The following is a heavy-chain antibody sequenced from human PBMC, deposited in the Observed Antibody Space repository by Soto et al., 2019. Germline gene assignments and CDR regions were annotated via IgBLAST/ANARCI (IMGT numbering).Heavy chain of an antibody. Sequence: QVQLVQSGAEVTKPGSSVKVSCKASGGTFSSYAISWVRQAPGQGLEWMGGISPIFGTATYAQKFQGRVTITADESTSTAYMELSSLRSEDTAVYYCARGGLWYSSGWYRVWFDPWGQGTLVTVSS. CDR1: GGTFSSYA. J-gene: IGHJ5*02. V-gene: IGHV1-69*01. D-gene: IGHD6-19*01. CDR3: ARGGLWYSSGWYRVWFDP. CDR2: ISPIFGTA.